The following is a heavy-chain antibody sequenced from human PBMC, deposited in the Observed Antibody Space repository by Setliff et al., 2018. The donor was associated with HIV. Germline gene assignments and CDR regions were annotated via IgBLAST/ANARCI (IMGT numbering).Heavy chain of an antibody. CDR3: AKDGYSDYLNSYFDY. CDR2: ISWNSINI. V-gene: IGHV3-23*01. CDR1: GFKIEEYA. D-gene: IGHD4-17*01. Sequence: PGESLKISCVGSGFKIEEYAMAWVRQVPGKGLEWVSSISWNSINIDYADSVKGRFTISRDNSKDTLYLQMNSLRAEGTAVYYCAKDGYSDYLNSYFDYWGQGTLVTVSS. J-gene: IGHJ4*02.